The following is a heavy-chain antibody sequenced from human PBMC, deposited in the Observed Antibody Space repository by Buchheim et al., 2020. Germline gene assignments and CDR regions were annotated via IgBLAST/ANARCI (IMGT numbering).Heavy chain of an antibody. D-gene: IGHD3-16*02. V-gene: IGHV4-39*01. CDR2: IYHSGRM. CDR1: GDSISSNTFY. CDR3: ARQSVGSSLPDY. Sequence: QLQLQESGPGLVKPSETLALICTVSGDSISSNTFYWGWIRQPPGKGLEWIGNIYHSGRMHYNPSLKSRVTISVDTSKNLFSLKLSSVTAADTAVYYCARQSVGSSLPDYWGQGTL. J-gene: IGHJ4*02.